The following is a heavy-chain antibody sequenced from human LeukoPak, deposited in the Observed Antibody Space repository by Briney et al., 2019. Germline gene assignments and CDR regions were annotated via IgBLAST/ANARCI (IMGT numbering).Heavy chain of an antibody. V-gene: IGHV4-59*01. J-gene: IGHJ4*02. CDR2: IYYSGST. CDR3: ARGADSSGYYSIFYFDY. CDR1: GGSISSYY. D-gene: IGHD3-22*01. Sequence: PSETLSLTCTVSGGSISSYYWNWIRLPPGKGLEWIGYIYYSGSTNYNPSLKSRVTISVDTSKNQFSLKLSSVTAADTAVYYCARGADSSGYYSIFYFDYWGQGTLVTVSS.